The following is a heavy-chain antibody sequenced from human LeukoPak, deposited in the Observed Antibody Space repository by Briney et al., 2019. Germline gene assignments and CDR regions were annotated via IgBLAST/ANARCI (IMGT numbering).Heavy chain of an antibody. D-gene: IGHD3-9*01. J-gene: IGHJ4*02. Sequence: GRSLRLSCAASGFTFSSYAMHWVRQAPGKGLEWVAVISYDGSNKYYADSVKGRFTISRDNSKNTLYLQMNSLRAEDTAVYYCARLPANYDILTGYIYYFDYWGQGTLVTVSS. V-gene: IGHV3-30*04. CDR3: ARLPANYDILTGYIYYFDY. CDR2: ISYDGSNK. CDR1: GFTFSSYA.